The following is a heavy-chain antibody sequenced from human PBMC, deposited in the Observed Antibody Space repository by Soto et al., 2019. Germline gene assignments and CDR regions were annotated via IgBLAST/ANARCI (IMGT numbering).Heavy chain of an antibody. V-gene: IGHV3-30-3*01. CDR1: GFTFSSYA. CDR2: ISYDGSNK. J-gene: IGHJ6*02. CDR3: ARSGSYYSYYGMDV. D-gene: IGHD1-26*01. Sequence: PGGSLRLSCAASGFTFSSYAMHWVRQAPGKGLEWVAVISYDGSNKYYADSVKGRFTISRDNSKNTLYLQMNSLRAEDTAVYYCARSGSYYSYYGMDVWGQGTTVTVSS.